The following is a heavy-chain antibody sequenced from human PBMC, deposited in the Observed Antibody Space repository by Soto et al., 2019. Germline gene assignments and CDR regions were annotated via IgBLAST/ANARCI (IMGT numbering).Heavy chain of an antibody. CDR3: ARASGWYYYYYGMDV. CDR2: IYYSGST. V-gene: IGHV4-59*01. D-gene: IGHD6-25*01. Sequence: SETLFLTCTVSGGSISSYYWSWIRQPPGKGLEWIGYIYYSGSTNYNPSLKSRVTISVDTSKNQFSLKLSSVTAADTAVYYCARASGWYYYYYGMDVWGQGTTVTVSS. J-gene: IGHJ6*02. CDR1: GGSISSYY.